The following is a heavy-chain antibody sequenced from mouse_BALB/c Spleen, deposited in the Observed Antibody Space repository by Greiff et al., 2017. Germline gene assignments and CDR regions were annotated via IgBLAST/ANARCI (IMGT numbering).Heavy chain of an antibody. V-gene: IGHV5-4*02. CDR1: GFTFSDYY. Sequence: EVKLQESGGGLVKPGGSLKLSCAASGFTFSDYYMYWVRQTPEKRLEWVATISDGGSYTYYPDSVKGRFTISRDNAKNNLYLQMSSLKSEDTAMYYCARAEYGNQAFAYWGQGTLVTVSA. D-gene: IGHD2-10*02. CDR2: ISDGGSYT. J-gene: IGHJ3*01. CDR3: ARAEYGNQAFAY.